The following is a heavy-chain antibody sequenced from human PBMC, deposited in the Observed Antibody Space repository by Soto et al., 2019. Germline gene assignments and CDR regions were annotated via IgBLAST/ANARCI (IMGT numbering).Heavy chain of an antibody. CDR2: ISGSGGSP. CDR3: AKLVVVAVLNWFDP. Sequence: GGSLRLSCAASGFTFSSYAMSWVRQAPGKGLEWVSAISGSGGSPYYADSVKGRFTISRDNSKNTLYLQMNSLRAEDTAVYYCAKLVVVAVLNWFDPWGQGTLVTVSS. CDR1: GFTFSSYA. D-gene: IGHD2-15*01. J-gene: IGHJ5*02. V-gene: IGHV3-23*01.